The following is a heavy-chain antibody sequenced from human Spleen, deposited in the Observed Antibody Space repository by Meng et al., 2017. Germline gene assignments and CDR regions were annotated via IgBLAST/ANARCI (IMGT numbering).Heavy chain of an antibody. D-gene: IGHD3-9*01. CDR3: TKSFES. J-gene: IGHJ4*02. CDR2: IKRKTDDGPI. V-gene: IGHV3-15*01. Sequence: GESLKISCAASGFTFSNAWMSWVRQVPGKGLEWLVSIKRKTDDGPIDYAAPARSRFTISRDDSENTLYLQMTSLRTEDTSVYYCTKSFESWGLGTLVTVSS. CDR1: GFTFSNAW.